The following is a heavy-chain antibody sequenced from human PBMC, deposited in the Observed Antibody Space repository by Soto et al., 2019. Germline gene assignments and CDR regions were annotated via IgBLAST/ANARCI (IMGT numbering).Heavy chain of an antibody. CDR1: GYSFTSYW. CDR3: ARQVTYCSSTSCSHYYYYGMDV. J-gene: IGHJ6*02. D-gene: IGHD2-2*01. V-gene: IGHV5-51*01. Sequence: PGESLKISCKGSGYSFTSYWIGWVRQMPGKGLEWMGIIYPGDSDTRYSPSFQGQVTISADKSIRTAYLQWSSLKASDTAMYYCARQVTYCSSTSCSHYYYYGMDVWGQGTTVTVSS. CDR2: IYPGDSDT.